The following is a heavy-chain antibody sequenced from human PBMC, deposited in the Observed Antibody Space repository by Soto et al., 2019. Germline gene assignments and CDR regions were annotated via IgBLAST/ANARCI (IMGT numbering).Heavy chain of an antibody. CDR1: GDIVSSNSAA. CDR3: ARDLLRSIVVVPAAITTVVYYYYGMDV. V-gene: IGHV6-1*01. Sequence: SQTLSLTCGISGDIVSSNSAAWNWIRQSPSRGLEWLGRTYYRSKWYNDYAVSVKSRITINPDTSKNQFSLQLNSVTPEDTAVYYCARDLLRSIVVVPAAITTVVYYYYGMDVWGKGTTVTVSS. CDR2: TYYRSKWYN. J-gene: IGHJ6*04. D-gene: IGHD2-2*02.